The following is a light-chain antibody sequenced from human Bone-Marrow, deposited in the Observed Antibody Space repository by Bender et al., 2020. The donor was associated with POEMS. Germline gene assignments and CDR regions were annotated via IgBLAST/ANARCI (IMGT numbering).Light chain of an antibody. CDR3: CSYAAPTPYV. J-gene: IGLJ1*01. Sequence: QSVLTQPPSASATPGQRVTISCSRSASDRGTTPINWYQHLPGTAPKLIIYQGSERPSGVSHRFSGSKSGNTASLTIFGLQPEDEADYYCCSYAAPTPYVFGTGTKVTVL. CDR1: ASDRGTTP. CDR2: QGS. V-gene: IGLV1-44*01.